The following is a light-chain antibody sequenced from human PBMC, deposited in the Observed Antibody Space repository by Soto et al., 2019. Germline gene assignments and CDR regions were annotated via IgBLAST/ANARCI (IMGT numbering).Light chain of an antibody. J-gene: IGLJ3*02. CDR3: QSYDNSLSGSWV. Sequence: QSVLTQPPSASGTPGQRVTISCSGSSSNIGSNTVNWYQQLPGTAPKLLIYSNNQRPSGVPDRFSGSKSGTSASLAISGLQSEDEADYYCQSYDNSLSGSWVFSGGTKLTVL. V-gene: IGLV1-44*01. CDR2: SNN. CDR1: SSNIGSNT.